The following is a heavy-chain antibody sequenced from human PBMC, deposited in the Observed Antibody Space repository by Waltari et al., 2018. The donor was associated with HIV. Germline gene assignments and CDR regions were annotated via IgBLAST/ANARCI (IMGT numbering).Heavy chain of an antibody. CDR1: GFTFTTYA. J-gene: IGHJ4*02. CDR2: ISGGGDST. V-gene: IGHV3-23*01. CDR3: AKLASGWYGY. Sequence: EVQLLESGGGLVRPGGSLRLSCSGSGFTFTTYAMTWVRQAPGKGLEWVSAISGGGDSTYYADSVKGRFTISRDNSKNTLYLQMNSLRAEDTAVYFCAKLASGWYGYWGQGTLVTVSS. D-gene: IGHD6-19*01.